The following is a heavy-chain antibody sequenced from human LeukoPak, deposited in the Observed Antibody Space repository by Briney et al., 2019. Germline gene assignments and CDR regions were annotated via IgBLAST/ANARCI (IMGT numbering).Heavy chain of an antibody. CDR2: IYYTGTT. Sequence: SETLSLTCSVSGVSVSSDDYYWSWIRQHPEKGLEWIGYIYYTGTTYYNPSLKSRLLISVDTSKNQFSLNLNSVTAADTAVYYCARGLSSSGWFDPWGQGTLVTVSS. V-gene: IGHV4-31*03. CDR3: ARGLSSSGWFDP. CDR1: GVSVSSDDYY. D-gene: IGHD6-6*01. J-gene: IGHJ5*02.